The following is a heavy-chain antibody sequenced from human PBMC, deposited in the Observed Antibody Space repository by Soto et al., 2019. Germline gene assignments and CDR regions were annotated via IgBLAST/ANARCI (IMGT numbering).Heavy chain of an antibody. CDR1: GYTFTGYY. J-gene: IGHJ4*01. CDR2: INPNSGGT. D-gene: IGHD3-10*01. V-gene: IGHV1-2*02. Sequence: ASVKVSCKTSGYTFTGYYIHWVRQAPGQGLEWMGWINPNSGGTDYAQKFQGRVTMTRDTSISTVYMELNRLRSDDTAVYYCARDQGVTSELFNYWGHGSLVTV. CDR3: ARDQGVTSELFNY.